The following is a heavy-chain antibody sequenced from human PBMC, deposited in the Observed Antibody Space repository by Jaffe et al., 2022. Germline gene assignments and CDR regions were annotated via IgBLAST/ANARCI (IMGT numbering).Heavy chain of an antibody. CDR2: ISGNGVST. V-gene: IGHV3-23*01. D-gene: IGHD6-19*01. J-gene: IGHJ4*02. CDR3: AKSNDNSAWNGFDH. CDR1: GFTFGTYA. Sequence: EVQLLESGGGLVQPGGSLRLSCAASGFTFGTYAMSWVRQAPGKGLEWVSAISGNGVSTYYADSVKGRFTISRDNSKNTLYLQMNSLRAEDTAVYYCAKSNDNSAWNGFDHWGQGTLVTVSS.